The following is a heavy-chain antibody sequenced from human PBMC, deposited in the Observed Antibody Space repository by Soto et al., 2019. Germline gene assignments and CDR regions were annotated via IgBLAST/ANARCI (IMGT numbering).Heavy chain of an antibody. D-gene: IGHD6-19*01. CDR3: AKDRGSGWYWGGTLYYYYYGMDV. J-gene: IGHJ6*02. CDR2: ISYDGSNK. V-gene: IGHV3-30*18. Sequence: GGSLRLSCAASGFIFSSYAMHWVRQAPGKGLEWVAVISYDGSNKYYADSVKGRFTISRDNSKNTLYLQMNSLRAEDTAVYYCAKDRGSGWYWGGTLYYYYYGMDVWGQGTTVTVSS. CDR1: GFIFSSYA.